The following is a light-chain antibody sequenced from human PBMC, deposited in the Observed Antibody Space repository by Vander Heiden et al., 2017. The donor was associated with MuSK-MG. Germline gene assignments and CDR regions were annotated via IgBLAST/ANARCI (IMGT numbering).Light chain of an antibody. CDR1: KGISRY. CDR2: AAS. J-gene: IGKJ4*01. V-gene: IGKV1-8*01. CDR3: QQYYSYPLT. Sequence: AIRTTQSPSSVSASTGDRVTITCRASKGISRYLDWYQQKPGKAPKLLIYAASTLQSGVPSRFSGSGYGTDFTLTISCLQSEDFATYYCQQYYSYPLTFGGGTKVEIK.